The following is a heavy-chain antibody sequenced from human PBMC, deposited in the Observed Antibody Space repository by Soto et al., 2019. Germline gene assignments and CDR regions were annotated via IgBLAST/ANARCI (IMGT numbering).Heavy chain of an antibody. V-gene: IGHV4-39*01. Sequence: SETLSLTCTVSGGSISSSSYYWGWIRQPPGKGLEWIGSIYYSGSTYYNPSLKSRVTISVDTSKNQFSLKLSSVTAADTAVYYCVRRRHSSGWYDYWGQGTLVTVSS. CDR3: VRRRHSSGWYDY. CDR1: GGSISSSSYY. J-gene: IGHJ4*02. D-gene: IGHD6-19*01. CDR2: IYYSGST.